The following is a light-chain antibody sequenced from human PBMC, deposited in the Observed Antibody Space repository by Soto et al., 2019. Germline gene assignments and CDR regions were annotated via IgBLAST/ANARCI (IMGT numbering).Light chain of an antibody. V-gene: IGLV2-11*01. Sequence: QSALTQPRSVSGSPGQSVTISCTGTSSDVGGYNYVSWYQQHPGKAPKLMIYDVSKRPSGVPDRFSGSKSGNTASLTISGLQAEDEADYYCCSYAGSYTYVFATGTKSPS. J-gene: IGLJ1*01. CDR1: SSDVGGYNY. CDR3: CSYAGSYTYV. CDR2: DVS.